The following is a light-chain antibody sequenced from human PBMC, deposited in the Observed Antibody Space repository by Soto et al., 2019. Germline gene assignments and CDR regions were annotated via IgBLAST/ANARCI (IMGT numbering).Light chain of an antibody. CDR2: GAS. J-gene: IGKJ5*01. Sequence: DIQMTQSPSTLSASVGDRVTITCRASRTINTYLNWFQQKPGEPPRLLIYGASTLHDGVPSRFSGSGSGTDFTLTISSLEPEDFAVYYCQQRSNWPITFGQGTRLEIK. V-gene: IGKV1-39*01. CDR1: RTINTY. CDR3: QQRSNWPIT.